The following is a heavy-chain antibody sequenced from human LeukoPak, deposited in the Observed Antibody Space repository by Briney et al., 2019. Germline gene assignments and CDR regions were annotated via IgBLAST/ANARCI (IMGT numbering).Heavy chain of an antibody. V-gene: IGHV4-34*01. CDR1: GGSFSGYC. CDR3: ARGYYYGSGKSYYYYYYGMDV. CDR2: INHSGST. D-gene: IGHD3-10*01. J-gene: IGHJ6*02. Sequence: ASETLSLTCAVYGGSFSGYCWSWIRQPPGKGLEWIGEINHSGSTNYNPSLKSRVTISVDTSKNQFSLKLSSVTAADTAVYYCARGYYYGSGKSYYYYYYGMDVWGQGTTVTVSS.